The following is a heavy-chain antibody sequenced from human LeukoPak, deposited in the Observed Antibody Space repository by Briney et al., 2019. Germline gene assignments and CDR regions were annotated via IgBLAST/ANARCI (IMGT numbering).Heavy chain of an antibody. CDR3: AKSGRGDY. D-gene: IGHD1-26*01. CDR1: RFTFDDYA. V-gene: IGHV3-9*01. CDR2: ISWNSGSI. Sequence: GRSLRLSCAASRFTFDDYAMHWVRQAPGKGLEWVSGISWNSGSIGYADSVKGRFTISRDNAKNSLYLQMNSLRAEDTALYYCAKSGRGDYWGQGTLVTVSS. J-gene: IGHJ4*02.